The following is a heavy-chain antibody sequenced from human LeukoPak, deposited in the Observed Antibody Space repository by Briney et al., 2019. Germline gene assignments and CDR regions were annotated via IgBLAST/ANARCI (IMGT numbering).Heavy chain of an antibody. V-gene: IGHV3-30*18. CDR2: ISYDGRGK. CDR3: AKEHTNAMDYFHY. CDR1: GFTFSSYD. Sequence: GGSLRLSCAASGFTFSSYDMHWVRQAPGKGLEWVAVISYDGRGKYYADSVKGRFTISRDNSMNTLYLQMNSLRAEDTAVYYCAKEHTNAMDYFHYWGQGTLVTVSS. J-gene: IGHJ4*02. D-gene: IGHD2-8*01.